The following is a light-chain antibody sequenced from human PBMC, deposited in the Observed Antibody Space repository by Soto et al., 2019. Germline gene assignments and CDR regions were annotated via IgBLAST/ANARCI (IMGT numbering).Light chain of an antibody. CDR2: GAS. CDR3: QQYNRWRT. V-gene: IGKV3-15*01. J-gene: IGKJ1*01. Sequence: IVLTHSPGTLSLSPRERATLSCRASQSLSSTSLVWYQQKPGQAPRLLIYGASTRATGIPARFSGSGTGTEFTLTISSLQSEDFAVYYCQQYNRWRTFGQGTKVDIK. CDR1: QSLSST.